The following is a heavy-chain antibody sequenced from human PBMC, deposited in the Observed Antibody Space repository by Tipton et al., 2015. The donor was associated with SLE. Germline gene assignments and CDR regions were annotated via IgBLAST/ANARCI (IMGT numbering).Heavy chain of an antibody. CDR1: GFTFSSYA. CDR3: ARDYGSSLGGYYYYGMDV. CDR2: ISYDGSNK. V-gene: IGHV3-30-3*01. D-gene: IGHD6-13*01. Sequence: SLRLSCAASGFTFSSYAMHWVRQAPGKGLEWVAVISYDGSNKYYADSVKGRFTISRDNSKNTLYLQMNSLRAEDTAVYYCARDYGSSLGGYYYYGMDVWGQGTTVTVSS. J-gene: IGHJ6*02.